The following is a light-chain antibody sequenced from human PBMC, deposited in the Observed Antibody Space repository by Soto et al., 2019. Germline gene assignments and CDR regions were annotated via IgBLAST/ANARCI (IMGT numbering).Light chain of an antibody. CDR3: QTWGTGIAV. Sequence: QLVLTQSPSASASLGASVKLTCTLSSGHSSYATAWHQQQPEKGPRYLMKLNSDGSHSKGDGITDRFSGSSSGAERYLTISSLQSEDEADYYCQTWGTGIAVFGGGTQLTVL. V-gene: IGLV4-69*01. CDR1: SGHSSYA. CDR2: LNSDGSH. J-gene: IGLJ7*01.